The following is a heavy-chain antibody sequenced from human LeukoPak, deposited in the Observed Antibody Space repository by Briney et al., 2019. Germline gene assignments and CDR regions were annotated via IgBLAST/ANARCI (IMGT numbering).Heavy chain of an antibody. CDR3: AKAGTYLPFRY. CDR1: GYTFTSYV. CDR2: MNANSGDT. V-gene: IGHV1-8*01. Sequence: GASVKVSCKASGYTFTSYVISWVRQAPGQGLEWMGWMNANSGDTGYAQKFQGRVTMTRNTSISTDYMELSSLRSDDTAMYYCAKAGTYLPFRYWGQGTLVTLPS. J-gene: IGHJ4*02. D-gene: IGHD3-10*01.